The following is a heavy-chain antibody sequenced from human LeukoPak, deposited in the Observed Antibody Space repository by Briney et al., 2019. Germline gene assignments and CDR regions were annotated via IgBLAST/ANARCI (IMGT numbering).Heavy chain of an antibody. Sequence: GGSLRLSCAASGFTFSSYSMTWVRQAPGKGLEWVSSISSSSSYIYYADSVKGRFTISRDNAKNSLYLQMNSLRAEDTAVYYCARGHPVADAFDIWGQGTMVTVSS. D-gene: IGHD6-19*01. CDR1: GFTFSSYS. V-gene: IGHV3-21*01. CDR2: ISSSSSYI. CDR3: ARGHPVADAFDI. J-gene: IGHJ3*02.